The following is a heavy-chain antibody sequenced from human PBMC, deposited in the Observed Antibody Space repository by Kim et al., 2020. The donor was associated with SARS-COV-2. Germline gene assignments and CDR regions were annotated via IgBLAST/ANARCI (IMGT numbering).Heavy chain of an antibody. V-gene: IGHV3-49*04. J-gene: IGHJ4*02. D-gene: IGHD6-6*01. CDR2: IRSKAYGGTT. CDR3: TRGICSSSSGFAY. Sequence: GGSLRLSCTASGFTFGDYAMSWVRQAPGKGLEWVGFIRSKAYGGTTEYAASVKGRFTISRDDSKSIAYLQMNSLKTEDTAVYYCTRGICSSSSGFAYWGQGTLVTVSS. CDR1: GFTFGDYA.